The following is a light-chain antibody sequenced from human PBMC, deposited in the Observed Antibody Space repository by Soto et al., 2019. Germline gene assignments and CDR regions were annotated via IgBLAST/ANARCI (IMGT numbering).Light chain of an antibody. J-gene: IGLJ1*01. CDR1: SSNIGAGYD. Sequence: QSVLTQPPSVSGAPGQRVTISCTGSSSNIGAGYDVHWYQQLPGTAPKLLIYGNSNRPSGVPDRFSGSKSGTSASLAITGLQAQPDASYYCHSSGSRLSGFYVFGAGTKLTVL. CDR2: GNS. V-gene: IGLV1-40*01. CDR3: HSSGSRLSGFYV.